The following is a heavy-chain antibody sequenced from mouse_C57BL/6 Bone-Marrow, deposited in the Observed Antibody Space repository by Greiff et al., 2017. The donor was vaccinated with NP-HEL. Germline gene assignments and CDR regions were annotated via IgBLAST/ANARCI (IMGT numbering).Heavy chain of an antibody. Sequence: QVQLKQSGAELVKPGASVKISCKASGYAFSSYWMNWVKQRPGKGLEWIGQIYPGDGDTTYNGKFKGKATLTAAKSSSPAYMQLSSLTSEDSAVYFCAIPPPLTSYDYGSSYWYFDVWGTGTTVTVSS. J-gene: IGHJ1*03. V-gene: IGHV1-80*01. CDR1: GYAFSSYW. D-gene: IGHD1-1*01. CDR2: IYPGDGDT. CDR3: AIPPPLTSYDYGSSYWYFDV.